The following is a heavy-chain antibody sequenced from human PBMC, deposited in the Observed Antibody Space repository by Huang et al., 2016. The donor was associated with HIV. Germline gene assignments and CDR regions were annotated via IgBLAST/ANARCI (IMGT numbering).Heavy chain of an antibody. CDR2: FDMGEKT. J-gene: IGHJ6*02. CDR1: GFPVTTNY. Sequence: VQLVESGGALVQPGGSLRLSCAASGFPVTTNYMNWVRQVPGKGLGGVWTFDMGEKTSHADSVKGGFTVSIDNSKNTMYLQMNSLRVEDTATYYCAREMMVRGVSVPITDGYFYYGMDVWGHGTTVSVSS. D-gene: IGHD3-10*01. CDR3: AREMMVRGVSVPITDGYFYYGMDV. V-gene: IGHV3-53*01.